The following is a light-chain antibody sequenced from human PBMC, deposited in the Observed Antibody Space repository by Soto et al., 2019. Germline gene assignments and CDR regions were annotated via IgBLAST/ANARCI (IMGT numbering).Light chain of an antibody. J-gene: IGKJ2*01. CDR3: QQYNSWPLYT. Sequence: EIVMTQSPATLSVSPGERATLSCRASQSVSSNLAWYQQKPGQAPRLLIYGASTRATGIPARFSGSGSGTEVTLTISSLQSEDFAVYYCQQYNSWPLYTFGQGNKLEIK. V-gene: IGKV3-15*01. CDR1: QSVSSN. CDR2: GAS.